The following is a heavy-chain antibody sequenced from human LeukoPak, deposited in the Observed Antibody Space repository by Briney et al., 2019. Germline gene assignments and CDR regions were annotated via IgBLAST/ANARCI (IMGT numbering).Heavy chain of an antibody. J-gene: IGHJ3*02. CDR2: IYYSGST. CDR1: GGSISSGFYY. D-gene: IGHD5-24*01. CDR3: ARGIAWLQFAFDI. V-gene: IGHV4-61*10. Sequence: PSETLSLTCTVSGGSISSGFYYWSWIRRPAGKGLEWIGYIYYSGSTNYNPSLKSRVTISVDTSKNQFSLKLSSVTAADTAVYYCARGIAWLQFAFDIWGQGTMVTVSS.